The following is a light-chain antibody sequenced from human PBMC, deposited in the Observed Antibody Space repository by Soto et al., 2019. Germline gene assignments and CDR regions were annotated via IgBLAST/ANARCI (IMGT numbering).Light chain of an antibody. CDR1: QSIGTL. Sequence: DIQMTQSPSTVYASVGGRVTLTCRASQSIGTLLAWYQQKPGEAPKLLIYDASNLERGVSSTFSGSGSGTEFTLTINTLQPEDFATYYCQQYDGYSGTFGQGTKVQIK. CDR2: DAS. V-gene: IGKV1-5*01. CDR3: QQYDGYSGT. J-gene: IGKJ1*01.